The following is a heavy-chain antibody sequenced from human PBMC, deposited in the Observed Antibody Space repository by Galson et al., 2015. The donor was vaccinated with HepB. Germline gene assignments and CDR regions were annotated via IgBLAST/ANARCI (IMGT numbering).Heavy chain of an antibody. D-gene: IGHD3-9*01. V-gene: IGHV4-4*02. J-gene: IGHJ3*02. CDR3: ARQNYDILTPGGRGAFDI. CDR2: IYHSGST. CDR1: GGSISSSNW. Sequence: SETLSLTCAVSGGSISSSNWWSWVRQPPGKGLEWIGGIYHSGSTNYNPSLKSRVTISVDKSKNQFSLKLSSVTAADTAVYYCARQNYDILTPGGRGAFDIWGQGTMVTVSS.